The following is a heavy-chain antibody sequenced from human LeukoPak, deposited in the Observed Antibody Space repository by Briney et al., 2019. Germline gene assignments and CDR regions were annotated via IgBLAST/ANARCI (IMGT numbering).Heavy chain of an antibody. J-gene: IGHJ4*02. CDR1: GGSISSYY. Sequence: SETLSLTCTVSGGSISSYYWSWIRQPPGKGLEWIGYIYYSGSTNYNPSLKGRVTISVDTSKSQFSLKLSSVTAADTAVYYCARSGYSYGFDYWGQGTLVTVSS. CDR3: ARSGYSYGFDY. V-gene: IGHV4-59*01. D-gene: IGHD5-18*01. CDR2: IYYSGST.